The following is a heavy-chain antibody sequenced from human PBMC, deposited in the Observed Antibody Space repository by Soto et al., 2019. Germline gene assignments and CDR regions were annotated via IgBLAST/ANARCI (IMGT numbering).Heavy chain of an antibody. D-gene: IGHD2-15*01. CDR3: ARDQGEKYCSGGSCYSGSYYYGMDV. CDR1: GGTFSSYA. Sequence: QVQLVQSGAEVKKPGSSVKVSCKASGGTFSSYAISWVRQAPGQGLEWMGGIIPIFGTANYAQKFQGRVTIAADESTSTAYMELSSLRYEDTAVYYFARDQGEKYCSGGSCYSGSYYYGMDVWGQGTTVTVSS. CDR2: IIPIFGTA. V-gene: IGHV1-69*01. J-gene: IGHJ6*02.